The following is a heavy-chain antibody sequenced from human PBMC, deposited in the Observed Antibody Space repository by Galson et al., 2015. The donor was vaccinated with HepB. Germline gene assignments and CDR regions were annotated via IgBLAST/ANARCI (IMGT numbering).Heavy chain of an antibody. Sequence: CAISGDSVSSNSAAWNWIRQSPSRGLEWLGRTYYRSKWYNDYAVSVKSRITINPDTSKNQFSLQLNSVTPEDTAVYYCERGAYYYDSSGYYREENWFDPWGQGTLVTVSS. V-gene: IGHV6-1*01. D-gene: IGHD3-22*01. CDR1: GDSVSSNSAA. CDR2: TYYRSKWYN. CDR3: ERGAYYYDSSGYYREENWFDP. J-gene: IGHJ5*02.